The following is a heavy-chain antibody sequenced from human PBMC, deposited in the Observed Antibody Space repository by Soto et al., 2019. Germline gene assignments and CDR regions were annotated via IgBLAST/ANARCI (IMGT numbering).Heavy chain of an antibody. Sequence: SETLSLTCTVSGGSISSGDYYRSWIRQPPGKGLEWIGYIYYSGSTYYNPSLKSRVTISVDTSKNQFSLKLSSVTAADTAVYYCARVKTQYYYDSSGYGYYFDYWGQGTLVTVSS. J-gene: IGHJ4*02. V-gene: IGHV4-30-4*01. CDR2: IYYSGST. D-gene: IGHD3-22*01. CDR3: ARVKTQYYYDSSGYGYYFDY. CDR1: GGSISSGDYY.